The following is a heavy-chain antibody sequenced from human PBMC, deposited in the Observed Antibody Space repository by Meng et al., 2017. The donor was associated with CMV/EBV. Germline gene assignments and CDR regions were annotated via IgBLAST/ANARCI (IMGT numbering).Heavy chain of an antibody. CDR2: ISSSGSTI. CDR3: ARGYYYDSSGHRDYYYYYGMDV. CDR1: GFTFSDYY. Sequence: GGSLRLSCAASGFTFSDYYMSWIRQAPGKGLEWVSYISSSGSTIYYADSVKGRFTISRDNAKNSLYLQMNSLRAEDTAVYYCARGYYYDSSGHRDYYYYYGMDVWGQGTTVTVSS. V-gene: IGHV3-11*04. D-gene: IGHD3-22*01. J-gene: IGHJ6*02.